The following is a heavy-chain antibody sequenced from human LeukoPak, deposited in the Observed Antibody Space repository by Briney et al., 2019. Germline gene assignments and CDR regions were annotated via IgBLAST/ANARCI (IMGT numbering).Heavy chain of an antibody. J-gene: IGHJ3*02. V-gene: IGHV1-2*02. CDR1: GYTFTGYY. CDR2: INPNSGGT. D-gene: IGHD3-16*02. CDR3: ARVSAVAFYDYVWGSYRPRGAFDI. Sequence: ASVKVSCKASGYTFTGYYMHWVRQAPGQGLEWMGWINPNSGGTNYAQKFQGRVTMTRDTSISTAYMELSRLRSDDTAVYYCARVSAVAFYDYVWGSYRPRGAFDIWGQGTIVTVSS.